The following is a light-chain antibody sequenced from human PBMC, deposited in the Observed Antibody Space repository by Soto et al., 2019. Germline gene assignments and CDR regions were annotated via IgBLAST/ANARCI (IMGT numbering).Light chain of an antibody. J-gene: IGLJ3*02. CDR1: SSDVGGYNY. CDR3: SSFTSINTWV. V-gene: IGLV2-14*01. Sequence: QSVLTQPASVSGSPGQSITISCTGTSSDVGGYNYVSWYQQHPGKAPKLKIYEVSNRPSGVSDRFSGSKSGNTASLTISGLQAEDEADYYCSSFTSINTWVFGGGTKLT. CDR2: EVS.